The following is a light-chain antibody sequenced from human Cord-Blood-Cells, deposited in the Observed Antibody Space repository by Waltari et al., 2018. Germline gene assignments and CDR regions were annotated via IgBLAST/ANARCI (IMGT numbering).Light chain of an antibody. CDR2: EGS. J-gene: IGLJ3*02. CDR3: CSYAGSSTWV. Sequence: QSALTQPAPVSGSPGQSLTISCTGTSSDVGSYNLVSWYQQHPGKAPKLMIYEGSKRPSGVSNRFSGSKSGNTASLTISGLQAEDEADYYCCSYAGSSTWVFGGGTKLTVL. CDR1: SSDVGSYNL. V-gene: IGLV2-23*01.